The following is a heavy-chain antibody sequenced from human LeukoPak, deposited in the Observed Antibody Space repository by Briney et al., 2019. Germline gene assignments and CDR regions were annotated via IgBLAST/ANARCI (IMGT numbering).Heavy chain of an antibody. Sequence: GESLKISCKGSGYSFTSYWIGWVRQMPGKGLEWMGIIYPGDSDTRYSPSFQGQVTISADKSISTAYLQWSSLKASDTAMYYCARGPKRITMIVVVDAFDIWGQGTMVTVSS. D-gene: IGHD3-22*01. V-gene: IGHV5-51*01. J-gene: IGHJ3*02. CDR1: GYSFTSYW. CDR2: IYPGDSDT. CDR3: ARGPKRITMIVVVDAFDI.